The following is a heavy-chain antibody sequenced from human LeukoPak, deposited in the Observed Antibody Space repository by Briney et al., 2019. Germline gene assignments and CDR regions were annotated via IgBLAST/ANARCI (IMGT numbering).Heavy chain of an antibody. CDR3: ARIRNRVTMTGGLDY. D-gene: IGHD4-17*01. J-gene: IGHJ4*02. CDR1: GYTFTGYY. CDR2: INPNSGGT. Sequence: ASVKVSCKASGYTFTGYYMHWVRQAPGQGLEWMGWINPNSGGTNYAQKFQGRVTMTRDTSISTAYMELSRLRSDDTAVYYCARIRNRVTMTGGLDYWGQGTLVTASS. V-gene: IGHV1-2*02.